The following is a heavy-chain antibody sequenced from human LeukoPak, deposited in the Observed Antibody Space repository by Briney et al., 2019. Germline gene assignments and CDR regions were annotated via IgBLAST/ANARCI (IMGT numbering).Heavy chain of an antibody. J-gene: IGHJ5*02. CDR2: INPNSGGT. D-gene: IGHD1-26*01. Sequence: ASVKVSCKASGYTFTGYYMHWVRQAPGQGLEWMGWINPNSGGTNYAQKFQGRVTITTDESTTTAYLELSSLKSDDTAVYYCAREVGYSGSYGWFDPWGQGTLVTVSS. CDR3: AREVGYSGSYGWFDP. CDR1: GYTFTGYY. V-gene: IGHV1-2*02.